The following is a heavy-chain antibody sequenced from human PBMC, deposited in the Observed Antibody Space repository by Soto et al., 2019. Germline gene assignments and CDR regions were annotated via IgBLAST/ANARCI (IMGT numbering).Heavy chain of an antibody. CDR2: ISGSGGST. J-gene: IGHJ4*02. D-gene: IGHD3-3*01. CDR3: ANAPVEYTIFGVVILNHFDY. CDR1: GFTFSSYA. Sequence: GGSLRLSCAASGFTFSSYAMSWVRQAPGKGLEWVSAISGSGGSTYYADSVKGRFTISRDNSKNTLYLQMNSLRAEDTAVYYCANAPVEYTIFGVVILNHFDYWGQGTLVTVSS. V-gene: IGHV3-23*01.